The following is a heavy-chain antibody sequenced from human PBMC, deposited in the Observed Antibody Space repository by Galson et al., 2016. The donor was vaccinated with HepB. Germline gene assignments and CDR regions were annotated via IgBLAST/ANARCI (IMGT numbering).Heavy chain of an antibody. V-gene: IGHV3-30-3*01. CDR3: ARDLGDYGDRGASFDY. D-gene: IGHD4-17*01. CDR1: GFTVSTNY. Sequence: SLRLSCAASGFTVSTNYMTWVRQAPGKGLEWVAVISYDGSNEYYADSVKGRFTISRDNSKNTLYLQMNSLRAEDTAVYYCARDLGDYGDRGASFDYWGQGTLVTVSS. J-gene: IGHJ4*02. CDR2: ISYDGSNE.